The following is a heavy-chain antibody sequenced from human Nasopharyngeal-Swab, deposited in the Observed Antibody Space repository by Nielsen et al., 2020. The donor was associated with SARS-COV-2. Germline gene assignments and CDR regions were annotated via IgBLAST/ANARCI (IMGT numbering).Heavy chain of an antibody. V-gene: IGHV3-7*04. CDR1: GFPFSNYY. D-gene: IGHD3-10*01. CDR2: IDPDGSGK. J-gene: IGHJ5*02. CDR3: ARDYASGAYASSP. Sequence: GESLKISCEGSGFPFSNYYMRWVRQAPGKGLECVANIDPDGSGKQYVAPVKGRFTISRDNAKNSLFLQMNSLRIDDTAVYYCARDYASGAYASSPWGQGTLVTVSS.